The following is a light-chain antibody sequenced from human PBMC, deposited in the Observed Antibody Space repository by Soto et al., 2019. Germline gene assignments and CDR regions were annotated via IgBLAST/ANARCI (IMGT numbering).Light chain of an antibody. CDR1: QSVSNDF. CDR3: QQYSDWPRT. J-gene: IGKJ1*01. CDR2: GVS. Sequence: EIVLTQSPGILSLSPGERATLSCRASQSVSNDFLAWYQQKPGQAPRLLMFGVSTRAAGIPGRFSGSGSGTEFALTIYSLQSEDFAIYYCQQYSDWPRTFGQGTKVDIK. V-gene: IGKV3-15*01.